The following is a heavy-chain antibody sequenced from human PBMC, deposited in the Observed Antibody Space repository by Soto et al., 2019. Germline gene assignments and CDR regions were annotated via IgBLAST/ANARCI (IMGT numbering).Heavy chain of an antibody. J-gene: IGHJ5*02. D-gene: IGHD2-21*02. V-gene: IGHV3-33*01. CDR2: VWYDGSKK. CDR1: GFTFSSYV. CDR3: ARDLTAGWFDP. Sequence: QVQLVESGGGVVQPGRSLRLSCAASGFTFSSYVMYWLRHAPGKGLGWVAVVWYDGSKKYYADSVKSGFTISRDNSKNMLYLQINSLRAEDTAVYYCARDLTAGWFDPWGQGTLVTVSS.